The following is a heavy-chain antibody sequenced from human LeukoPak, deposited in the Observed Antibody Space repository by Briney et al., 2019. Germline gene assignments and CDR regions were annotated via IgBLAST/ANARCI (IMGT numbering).Heavy chain of an antibody. J-gene: IGHJ4*02. D-gene: IGHD3-3*01. CDR1: GYTFSRYY. Sequence: ASVKVSSKASGYTFSRYYMHWVRQAPGQGLEWMGIINPSGGSTSYAQRFQGRVTMTSDTSTNTVYMELSSLRSEDTAVYYCARAPEWLPLDYWGQGTLVTVSS. V-gene: IGHV1-46*01. CDR2: INPSGGST. CDR3: ARAPEWLPLDY.